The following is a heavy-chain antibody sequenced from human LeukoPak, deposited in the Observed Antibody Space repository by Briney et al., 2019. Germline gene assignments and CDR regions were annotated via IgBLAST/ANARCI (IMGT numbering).Heavy chain of an antibody. CDR1: GYTFTGYY. D-gene: IGHD3-3*01. V-gene: IGHV1-2*06. CDR3: ARDRHYDFLSGYSISDAFDY. CDR2: INPNSGGT. J-gene: IGHJ4*02. Sequence: ASVKVSCKASGYTFTGYYMHWVRQAPGQGLEWMGRINPNSGGTNYAQKFQGRVTMTRDMSISTAYMELSRLRSDDTAVYYCARDRHYDFLSGYSISDAFDYWGQGTLVTVSS.